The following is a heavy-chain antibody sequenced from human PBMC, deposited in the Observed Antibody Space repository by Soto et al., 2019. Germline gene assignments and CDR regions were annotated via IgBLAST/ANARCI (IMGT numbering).Heavy chain of an antibody. D-gene: IGHD3-16*01. CDR2: INSDGSST. J-gene: IGHJ6*02. CDR3: AREGPGWGGMDV. V-gene: IGHV3-74*01. CDR1: GFTFSSYW. Sequence: EVQLVESGGGLVQPGGSLRLSCAASGFTFSSYWMHWVRQAPGKGLVWVSRINSDGSSTSYADSVKGRFTISRDNAKNTLYLQMNSLRAEDTAXYYCAREGPGWGGMDVWGQGTTVTVSS.